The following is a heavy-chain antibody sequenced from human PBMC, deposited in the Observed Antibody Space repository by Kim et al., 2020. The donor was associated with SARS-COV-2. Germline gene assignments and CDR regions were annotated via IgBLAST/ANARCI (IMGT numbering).Heavy chain of an antibody. CDR1: GGSISSGGYY. Sequence: SETLSLTCTVSGGSISSGGYYWSWIRQHPGKGLEWIGYIYYSGSTYYNPSLKSRVTISVDTSKNQFSLKLSSVTAADTAVYYCATNSHGSGSPYYYGMDVWGQRTTLTVSS. CDR2: IYYSGST. CDR3: ATNSHGSGSPYYYGMDV. J-gene: IGHJ6*02. V-gene: IGHV4-31*03. D-gene: IGHD3-10*01.